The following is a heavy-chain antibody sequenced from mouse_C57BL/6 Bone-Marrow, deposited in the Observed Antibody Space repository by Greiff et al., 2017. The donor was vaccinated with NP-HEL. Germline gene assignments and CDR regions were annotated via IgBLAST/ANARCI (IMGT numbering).Heavy chain of an antibody. CDR1: GFTFTDYY. CDR2: IRNKANGYTT. Sequence: EVKVVESGGGLVQPGGSLSLSCAASGFTFTDYYMSWVRQPPGKALEWLVFIRNKANGYTTEYSASVKGRFTISRDNSQSILYLQMNALRAEYSATYYCARSIYYDYADYPFYAMDYWGQGTSVTVSS. CDR3: ARSIYYDYADYPFYAMDY. V-gene: IGHV7-3*01. J-gene: IGHJ4*01. D-gene: IGHD2-4*01.